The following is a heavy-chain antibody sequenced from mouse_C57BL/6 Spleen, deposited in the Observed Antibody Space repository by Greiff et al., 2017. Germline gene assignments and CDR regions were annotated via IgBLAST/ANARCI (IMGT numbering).Heavy chain of an antibody. CDR1: GFNIKDDY. J-gene: IGHJ2*01. D-gene: IGHD2-2*01. CDR2: IDPENGDT. V-gene: IGHV14-4*01. CDR3: TTFYGYDDGGFDY. Sequence: EVHLVESGAELVRPGASVKLSCTASGFNIKDDYMHWVKQRPEQGLEWIGWIDPENGDTEYASKFQGKATITADTSSNTAYLQLSSLTSEDTAVYYCTTFYGYDDGGFDYWGQGTTLTVSS.